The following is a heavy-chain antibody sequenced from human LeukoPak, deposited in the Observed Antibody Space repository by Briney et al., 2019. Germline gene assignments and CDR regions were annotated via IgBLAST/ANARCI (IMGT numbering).Heavy chain of an antibody. V-gene: IGHV4-34*01. CDR3: ARRRLRNGDYGY. CDR1: GGSFSSYY. D-gene: IGHD4-17*01. J-gene: IGHJ4*02. CDR2: INHSGST. Sequence: SETLSLTCAVYGGSFSSYYWSWIRQPPGKGLEWIGEINHSGSTNYNPSLKSRVTISVDTSKNQFSLKLSSVTAADTAVYYCARRRLRNGDYGYWGQGTLVTVSS.